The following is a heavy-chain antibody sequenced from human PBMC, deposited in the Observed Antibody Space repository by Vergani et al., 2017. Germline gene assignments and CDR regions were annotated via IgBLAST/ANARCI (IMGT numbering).Heavy chain of an antibody. CDR3: GRVADFYGLGSRLLDL. D-gene: IGHD3-10*01. CDR2: MYHSGST. CDR1: GGSMSGYY. J-gene: IGHJ5*02. V-gene: IGHV4-59*01. Sequence: VRLQESGPGLVKPSATLSLTCSVSGGSMSGYYWSWIRQPPGKELEWIGYMYHSGSTNYNPSLETRVTISGDTSKNQFSLKLNSVTAADTAVYYCGRVADFYGLGSRLLDLWGQGILVTVSS.